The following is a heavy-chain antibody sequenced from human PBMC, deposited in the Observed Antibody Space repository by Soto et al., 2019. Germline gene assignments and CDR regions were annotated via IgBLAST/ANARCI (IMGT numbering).Heavy chain of an antibody. J-gene: IGHJ3*02. CDR2: ISSSSSTI. CDR3: AGDSSGWYDPPDAFDI. Sequence: VGSLRLSCAASGFTFSSYSMNWVRQAPGKGLEWVSYISSSSSTIYYADSVKGRFTISRDNAKNSLYLQMNSLRDEDTAVYYCAGDSSGWYDPPDAFDIWGQGTMVTVSS. D-gene: IGHD6-19*01. CDR1: GFTFSSYS. V-gene: IGHV3-48*02.